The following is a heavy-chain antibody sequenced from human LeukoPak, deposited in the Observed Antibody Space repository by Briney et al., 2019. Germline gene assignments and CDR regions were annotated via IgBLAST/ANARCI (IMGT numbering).Heavy chain of an antibody. CDR2: IYHTGST. D-gene: IGHD6-19*01. J-gene: IGHJ4*02. CDR3: AKDRDSSGWGEYYFDY. Sequence: PSETLSLTCGVSGYAISSGYWWGWIRQSPGKGLEWIGSIYHTGSTYYTPSLKSRVTISVDTSKNQFSLKLSSVTAADTAVYYCAKDRDSSGWGEYYFDYWGQGTLVTVSS. V-gene: IGHV4-38-2*02. CDR1: GYAISSGYW.